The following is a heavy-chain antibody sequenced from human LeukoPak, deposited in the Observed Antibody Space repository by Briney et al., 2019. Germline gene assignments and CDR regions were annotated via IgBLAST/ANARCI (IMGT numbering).Heavy chain of an antibody. D-gene: IGHD3-10*01. CDR3: ARTRYYYNSRSYGAPYYFDY. CDR2: IYYSGST. V-gene: IGHV4-39*01. CDR1: GGSVSSSTYY. J-gene: IGHJ4*02. Sequence: SETLSLTRTVSGGSVSSSTYYWGWIRQPPGKELEWIGTIYYSGSTYYNPSLKSRVTISVDTSKNQFSLKLSSVTAADTAVYYCARTRYYYNSRSYGAPYYFDYWGQGTLVTVSS.